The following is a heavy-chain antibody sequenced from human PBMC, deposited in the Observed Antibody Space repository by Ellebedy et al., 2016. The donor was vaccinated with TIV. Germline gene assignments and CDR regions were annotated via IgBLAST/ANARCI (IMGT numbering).Heavy chain of an antibody. J-gene: IGHJ4*02. CDR2: ILGRDGTT. CDR1: GFTFSNAW. CDR3: TKGAWLDS. Sequence: GGSLRLXXAASGFTFSNAWMSWVRQAPGKGLEWVSVILGRDGTTHTADSVKGRFTIFKDNSKNTLYLQMNSLRAEDTATYHCTKGAWLDSWGQGTLVTVSS. V-gene: IGHV3-23*01.